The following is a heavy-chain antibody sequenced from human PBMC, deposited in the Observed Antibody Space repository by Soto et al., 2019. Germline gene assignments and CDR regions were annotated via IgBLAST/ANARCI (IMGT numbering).Heavy chain of an antibody. CDR1: GGSFSGYY. V-gene: IGHV4-59*01. Sequence: ASETLSLTCAVYGGSFSGYYWSWIRQPPGKGLEWIGYIYYSGSTNYNPSLKSRVTISVDTSKNQFSLKLSSVTAADTAVYYCARENRVTTWYYYYYMDVWGKGTTVTVSS. D-gene: IGHD4-4*01. J-gene: IGHJ6*03. CDR3: ARENRVTTWYYYYYMDV. CDR2: IYYSGST.